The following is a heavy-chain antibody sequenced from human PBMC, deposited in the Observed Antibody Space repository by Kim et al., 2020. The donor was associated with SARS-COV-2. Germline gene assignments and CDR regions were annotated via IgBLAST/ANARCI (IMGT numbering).Heavy chain of an antibody. Sequence: GGSLRLSCAASGFTFSSYSMNWVRQAPGKGLEWVSSISSSSSYIYYADSVKGRFTISRDNAKNSLYLQMNSLRAEDTAVYYCARDDHRVVPAAVSYWGQGTLVTVSS. J-gene: IGHJ4*02. D-gene: IGHD2-2*01. CDR2: ISSSSSYI. CDR3: ARDDHRVVPAAVSY. CDR1: GFTFSSYS. V-gene: IGHV3-21*01.